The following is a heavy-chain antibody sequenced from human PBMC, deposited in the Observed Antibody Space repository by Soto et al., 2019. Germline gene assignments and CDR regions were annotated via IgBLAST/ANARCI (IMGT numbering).Heavy chain of an antibody. J-gene: IGHJ4*02. Sequence: EVQLLESGGGLIQPGGSLRLSCAASGFTFSSCTMSWVRQAPGKELEWVSRLRGNGGSTSYAGYVRGRFTISRDNSKNTLYLQMNSLRAEDTAVYYCAKWEEDVTAPDYWGQGTLVTVSS. CDR3: AKWEEDVTAPDY. CDR2: LRGNGGST. V-gene: IGHV3-23*01. D-gene: IGHD1-26*01. CDR1: GFTFSSCT.